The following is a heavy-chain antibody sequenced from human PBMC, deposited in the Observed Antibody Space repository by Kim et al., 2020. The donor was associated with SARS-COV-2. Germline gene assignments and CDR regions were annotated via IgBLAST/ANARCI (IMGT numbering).Heavy chain of an antibody. J-gene: IGHJ6*02. Sequence: SETLSLTCAVYGGSFSGYYWSWIRQPPGKGLEWIGEINHSGSTNYNPSLKSRVTISVDTSKNQFSLKLSSVTAADTAVYYCARGSYSGPMSENYYYYGMDVWGQGTTVTVSS. V-gene: IGHV4-34*01. D-gene: IGHD4-4*01. CDR1: GGSFSGYY. CDR3: ARGSYSGPMSENYYYYGMDV. CDR2: INHSGST.